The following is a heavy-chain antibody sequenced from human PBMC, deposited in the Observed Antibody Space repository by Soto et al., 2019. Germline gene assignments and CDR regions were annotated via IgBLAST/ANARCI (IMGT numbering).Heavy chain of an antibody. CDR3: ARLSPSVLTGYYSDY. CDR1: GGSISSSSYY. J-gene: IGHJ4*02. CDR2: IYYSGST. D-gene: IGHD3-9*01. Sequence: QLQLQESGPGLVKPSETLSLTCTVSGGSISSSSYYWGWIRQPPGKGLEWIGSIYYSGSTYYNPSLKSRVTISVDTSKNQFSLKLSSVTAADTAVYYCARLSPSVLTGYYSDYWGQGTLVTVSS. V-gene: IGHV4-39*01.